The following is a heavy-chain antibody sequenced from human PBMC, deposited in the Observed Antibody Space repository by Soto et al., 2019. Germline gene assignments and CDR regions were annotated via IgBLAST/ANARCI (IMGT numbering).Heavy chain of an antibody. D-gene: IGHD3-22*01. V-gene: IGHV4-34*01. CDR2: INDSGST. CDR3: ARGSHKLHSYDSSGFYHYVDY. CDR1: GGSFSDYS. Sequence: SETLSLTCAVYGGSFSDYSWTWIRQPPGKGLEWIGEINDSGSTNYTPSLERRVTISRNPSTNRFSLKLSSVTAADTAVYYCARGSHKLHSYDSSGFYHYVDYWGQGSLVTVSS. J-gene: IGHJ4*02.